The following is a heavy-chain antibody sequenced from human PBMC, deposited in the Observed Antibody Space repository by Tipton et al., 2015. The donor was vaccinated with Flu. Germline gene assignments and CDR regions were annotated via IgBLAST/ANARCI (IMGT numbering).Heavy chain of an antibody. CDR3: ARDGGSGRGYYYYYGMDV. J-gene: IGHJ6*02. D-gene: IGHD3-10*01. V-gene: IGHV1-18*04. Sequence: QLVQSGAEVKKPGASVKVSCKASGYTFTSYYMHWVRQAPGQGLEWMGWISAYNGNTNYAQKLQGRVTMTTDTSTSTAYMELRSLRSDDTAVYYYARDGGSGRGYYYYYGMDVWGQGTTVTVSS. CDR1: GYTFTSYY. CDR2: ISAYNGNT.